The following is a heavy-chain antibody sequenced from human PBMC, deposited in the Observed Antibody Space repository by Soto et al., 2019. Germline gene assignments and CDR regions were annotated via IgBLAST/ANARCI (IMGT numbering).Heavy chain of an antibody. CDR3: ERRPASPARRNDAFDI. CDR1: GFTFSSYA. Sequence: QVQLVESGGGVVQPGRSLRLSCAASGFTFSSYAMHWVRQAPGKGLEWVAVISYDGSNKYYADSVKGRFTISRDNSKKTLYLQMNSLRAEDTAVYYCERRPASPARRNDAFDIWGQGTMVTVSS. D-gene: IGHD2-2*01. CDR2: ISYDGSNK. J-gene: IGHJ3*02. V-gene: IGHV3-30-3*01.